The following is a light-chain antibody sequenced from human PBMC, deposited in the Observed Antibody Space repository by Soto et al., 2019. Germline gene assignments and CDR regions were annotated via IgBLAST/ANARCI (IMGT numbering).Light chain of an antibody. Sequence: EVVLTQSPGTLSLSPGERATLSCRASQTFSNSFLSWFQQIPGQAPRLLIYGASSRATGIPDRFSGSGSGTDFTLTISRLEPEDFATYYCQQYNSYPCTFGQGTKVDIK. V-gene: IGKV3-20*01. CDR3: QQYNSYPCT. J-gene: IGKJ2*02. CDR2: GAS. CDR1: QTFSNSF.